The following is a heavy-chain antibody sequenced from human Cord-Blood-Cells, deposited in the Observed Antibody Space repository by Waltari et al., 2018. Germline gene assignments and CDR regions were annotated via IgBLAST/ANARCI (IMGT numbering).Heavy chain of an antibody. CDR3: ARHLSSSWSVFDY. Sequence: QLQLQESGPGLVKPSETLSLTCTVSGGSISSSSYYWGWIRQPPGKGLEWIGSIYYRGGTCSNPSLSSQVTISVDTSKNQFSLKLSSVTAADTAVYYCARHLSSSWSVFDYWGQGTLVTVSS. V-gene: IGHV4-39*01. CDR2: IYYRGGT. J-gene: IGHJ4*02. D-gene: IGHD6-13*01. CDR1: GGSISSSSYY.